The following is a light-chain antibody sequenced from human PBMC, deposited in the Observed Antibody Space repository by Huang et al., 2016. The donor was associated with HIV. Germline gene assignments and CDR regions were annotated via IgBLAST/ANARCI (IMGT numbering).Light chain of an antibody. J-gene: IGKJ3*01. Sequence: DIQMTQSPSSLSASVVDRVTITCRTSQSISSYLNWFQQKPGKAPKLLIYTTSTLQSGVPSRFRGSGSGTIFTLTISSLQPEDFATYYCQQSYSTPFTFGPGTKVDLK. CDR1: QSISSY. CDR3: QQSYSTPFT. V-gene: IGKV1-39*01. CDR2: TTS.